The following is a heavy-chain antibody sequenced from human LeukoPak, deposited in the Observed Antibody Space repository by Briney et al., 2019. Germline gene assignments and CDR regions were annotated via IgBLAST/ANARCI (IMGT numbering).Heavy chain of an antibody. CDR2: ISGSGGST. CDR1: GFTFSSYA. CDR3: AKDFDGYYGMDV. D-gene: IGHD3-9*01. Sequence: GGSLRLSCAASGFTFSSYAMSWVRQAPGKGLEWVSAISGSGGSTYYADSVKGRFTISRDNSKNTLYLQMNSLSAEDTAVYYCAKDFDGYYGMDVWGQGTTVTVSS. J-gene: IGHJ6*02. V-gene: IGHV3-23*01.